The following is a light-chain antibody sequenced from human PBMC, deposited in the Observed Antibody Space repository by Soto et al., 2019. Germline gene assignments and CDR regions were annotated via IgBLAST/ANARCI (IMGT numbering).Light chain of an antibody. J-gene: IGLJ1*01. CDR3: SSYTSSNTHV. CDR2: EVS. Sequence: QSVLTQPASVSGSPGQSITISCTGTRSDVGGYNFVSWFQQQAGRAPKLMIYEVSERPSGVSNRFSGSKSGNTASLTISGLQAEDEADYYCSSYTSSNTHVFGTGTKATVL. V-gene: IGLV2-14*03. CDR1: RSDVGGYNF.